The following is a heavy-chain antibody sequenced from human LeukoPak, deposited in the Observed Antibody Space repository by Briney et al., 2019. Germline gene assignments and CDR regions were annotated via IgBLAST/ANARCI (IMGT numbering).Heavy chain of an antibody. D-gene: IGHD3-22*01. CDR3: ARSYYDSSGYYYDPYFDY. J-gene: IGHJ4*02. V-gene: IGHV3-21*01. Sequence: GGSLRLSCAASGFTFSSYSMNRVRQAPGKGLEWVSSISSSSSYIYYADSVKGRFTISRDNAKNSLYLQMNSLRAEDTAVYYCARSYYDSSGYYYDPYFDYWGQGTLVTVSS. CDR2: ISSSSSYI. CDR1: GFTFSSYS.